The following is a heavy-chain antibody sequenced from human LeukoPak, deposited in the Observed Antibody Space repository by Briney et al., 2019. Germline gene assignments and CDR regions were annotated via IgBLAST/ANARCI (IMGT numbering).Heavy chain of an antibody. J-gene: IGHJ4*02. V-gene: IGHV1-8*01. CDR1: GYTFTNDD. CDR2: MNPNSGNT. D-gene: IGHD1-26*01. CDR3: ARDPQWELIGYYFDY. Sequence: ASVKVSCKASGYTFTNDDINWVRQATGQGLEWMGWMNPNSGNTGYAQKFQGRVTMTRDTSTSTVYMELSSLRSEDTAVYYCARDPQWELIGYYFDYWGQGTLVTVSS.